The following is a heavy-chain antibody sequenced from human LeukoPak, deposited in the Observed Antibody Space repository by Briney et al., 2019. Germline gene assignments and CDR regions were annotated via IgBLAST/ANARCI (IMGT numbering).Heavy chain of an antibody. J-gene: IGHJ4*02. D-gene: IGHD6-13*01. CDR2: IYYSGST. CDR3: ARGIQQQLLRKTPYFDY. Sequence: PSQTLSLTCTVSGGSISSGGYYWSWIRQRPGKGLEWIGYIYYSGSTYYNPSLKSRVTISVDTSKNQFSLKLSSVTAADTAVYYCARGIQQQLLRKTPYFDYWGQGTLVTVSS. CDR1: GGSISSGGYY. V-gene: IGHV4-31*03.